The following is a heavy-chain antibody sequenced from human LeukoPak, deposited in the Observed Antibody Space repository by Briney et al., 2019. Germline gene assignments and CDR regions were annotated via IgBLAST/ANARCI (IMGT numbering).Heavy chain of an antibody. J-gene: IGHJ6*03. V-gene: IGHV1-8*03. CDR3: ARGRPYYDSWSGYLDV. Sequence: ASVKVSCKASGYTFTSYDINWVRQATGQGLQWMGWMNPNSGNTGCAQKFQGRVTITRNTSISTAYMELSSLRSEDTAVYYCARGRPYYDSWSGYLDVWGKGTTVTVSS. CDR1: GYTFTSYD. D-gene: IGHD3-3*01. CDR2: MNPNSGNT.